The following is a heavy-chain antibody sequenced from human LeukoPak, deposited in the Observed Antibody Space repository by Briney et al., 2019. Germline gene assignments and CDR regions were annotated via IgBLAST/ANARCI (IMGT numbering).Heavy chain of an antibody. J-gene: IGHJ4*02. Sequence: PGGSLRLSCAASGSTFSSYEMNWVRQAPGKGLEWVANIKQDGSEKYYVDSVKGRFTISRDNTKNSLYLQMNSLRAEDTAVYYCARFWYGSGSYRVFDYWGQGTLVTVSS. D-gene: IGHD3-10*01. CDR3: ARFWYGSGSYRVFDY. CDR1: GSTFSSYE. CDR2: IKQDGSEK. V-gene: IGHV3-7*04.